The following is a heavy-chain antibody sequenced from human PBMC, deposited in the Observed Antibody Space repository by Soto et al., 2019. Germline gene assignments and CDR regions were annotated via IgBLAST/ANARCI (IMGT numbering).Heavy chain of an antibody. D-gene: IGHD6-19*01. J-gene: IGHJ4*02. V-gene: IGHV4-34*01. CDR2: INHSGST. Sequence: SETLSLTCAVYGGSFSGYYWSWIRQPPGKGLEWIGEINHSGSTNYNPSLKSRVTISVDTSKNQFSLKLSSVTAADTAVYYCARGPWMPLIAVAGSKFDYWGQGTLVTVSS. CDR3: ARGPWMPLIAVAGSKFDY. CDR1: GGSFSGYY.